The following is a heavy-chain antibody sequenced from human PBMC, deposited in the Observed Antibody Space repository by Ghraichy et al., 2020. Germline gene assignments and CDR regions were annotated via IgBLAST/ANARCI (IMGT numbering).Heavy chain of an antibody. Sequence: GGSLRLSCAASGVTFSSYAMSWVRQAPGKGLEWVSAISGSGGSTYYADSVKGRFTISRDNSKNTLYLQMNSLRAEDTAVYYCAKHLRSSWSPFDYWGQGTLVTVSS. V-gene: IGHV3-23*01. CDR3: AKHLRSSWSPFDY. D-gene: IGHD6-13*01. CDR2: ISGSGGST. CDR1: GVTFSSYA. J-gene: IGHJ4*02.